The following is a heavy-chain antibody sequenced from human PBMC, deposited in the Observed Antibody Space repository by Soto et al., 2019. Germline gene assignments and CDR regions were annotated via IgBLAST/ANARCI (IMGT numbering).Heavy chain of an antibody. J-gene: IGHJ4*02. CDR2: IRYGGDA. D-gene: IGHD2-8*01. CDR1: GGSISSYY. CDR3: AKDASCFSCGA. V-gene: IGHV4-59*05. Sequence: SETLSLTCTVSGGSISSYYWGWFRQSPGKGLEWIGSIRYGGDASYNPSLKSRVTISIDMSKNQFSLSLRSVTAADTAIYYCAKDASCFSCGAWGQGAPVTVSS.